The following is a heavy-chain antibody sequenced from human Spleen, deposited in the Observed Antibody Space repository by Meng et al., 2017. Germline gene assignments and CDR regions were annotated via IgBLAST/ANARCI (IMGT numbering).Heavy chain of an antibody. J-gene: IGHJ4*02. Sequence: EVQLVESGGGLVKPGGSLRLSCAAYGFTFSSYSMSWVRQAPGKGLEWVSSISSSTTYADSVKGRFTISRDNAKNSLYLQMNSLRAEDTAIYYCARGRVVVAAAPSDSWGQGTLVTVSS. CDR3: ARGRVVVAAAPSDS. D-gene: IGHD2-15*01. CDR2: ISSSTT. CDR1: GFTFSSYS. V-gene: IGHV3-21*01.